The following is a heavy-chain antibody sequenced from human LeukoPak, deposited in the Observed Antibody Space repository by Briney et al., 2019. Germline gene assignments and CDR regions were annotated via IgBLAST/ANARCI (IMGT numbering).Heavy chain of an antibody. V-gene: IGHV3-11*01. CDR2: IICSASTI. J-gene: IGHJ4*02. D-gene: IGHD1-1*01. CDR3: AKDRGKWNDEGSYFDY. CDR1: GFTFSDYY. Sequence: GGSLRLSCAASGFTFSDYYMSRLRPAQGHGLEWVSYIICSASTIYYADSVKGRITIYRYNATNSLYLHMMSLRAKAAAEYYCAKDRGKWNDEGSYFDYWGQGTLVTVSS.